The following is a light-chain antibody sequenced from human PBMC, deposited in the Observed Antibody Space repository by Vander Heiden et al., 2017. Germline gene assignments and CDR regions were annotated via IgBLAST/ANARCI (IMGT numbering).Light chain of an antibody. V-gene: IGKV1-8*01. J-gene: IGKJ1*01. CDR2: AAS. CDR3: QQYYSTPET. CDR1: QGISSY. Sequence: ALRMTQSPSSFSASTGDRVTITCRASQGISSYLAWYQQKPGKAPKLLIYAASTLQSGVPSRFSGSGSGTDFTLTISCLQSEDFATYYCQQYYSTPETFGQGTKVEIK.